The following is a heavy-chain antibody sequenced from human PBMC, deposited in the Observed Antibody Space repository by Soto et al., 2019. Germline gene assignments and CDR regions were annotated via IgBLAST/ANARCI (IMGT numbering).Heavy chain of an antibody. J-gene: IGHJ5*02. V-gene: IGHV4-59*01. CDR2: IYYGGST. CDR1: GGSISSYY. Sequence: SETLSLTCTVSGGSISSYYWSWIRQPPGKGLEWIGYIYYGGSTNYNPSLKSRVTISVDTSKNQFSLRLSSVTAADTAVYYCARDRYFNWFDPWGQGTLVTAPQ. CDR3: ARDRYFNWFDP. D-gene: IGHD2-21*01.